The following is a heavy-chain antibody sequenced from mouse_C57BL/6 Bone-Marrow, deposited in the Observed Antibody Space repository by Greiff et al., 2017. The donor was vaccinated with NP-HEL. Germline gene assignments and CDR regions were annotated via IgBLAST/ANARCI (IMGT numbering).Heavy chain of an antibody. CDR3: TCYYGSSYVAWFAY. CDR1: GFNIKDDY. CDR2: IDPENGDT. Sequence: EVQRVESGAELVRPGASVKLSCTASGFNIKDDYMHWVKQRPEQGLEWIGWIDPENGDTEYASKFQGKATITADTSSNTAYLQLSSLTSEDTAVYYCTCYYGSSYVAWFAYWGQGTLVTVSA. J-gene: IGHJ3*01. V-gene: IGHV14-4*01. D-gene: IGHD1-1*01.